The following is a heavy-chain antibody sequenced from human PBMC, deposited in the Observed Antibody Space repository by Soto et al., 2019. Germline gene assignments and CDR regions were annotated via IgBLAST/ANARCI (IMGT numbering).Heavy chain of an antibody. J-gene: IGHJ6*02. D-gene: IGHD6-13*01. CDR3: ARGDPQQLPSYYYYYHGMDV. V-gene: IGHV3-23*01. Sequence: GGSLRLSCAASGFTFSSYAMSWVRQAPGKGLEWVSGIRGSGGSTYYADSVKGRFTISRDNSKNTLYLQLNSLRAEDTAVYYCARGDPQQLPSYYYYYHGMDVWGQGTTVTVSS. CDR1: GFTFSSYA. CDR2: IRGSGGST.